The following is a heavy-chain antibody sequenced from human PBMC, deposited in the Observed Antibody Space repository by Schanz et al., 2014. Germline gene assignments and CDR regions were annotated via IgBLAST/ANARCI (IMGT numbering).Heavy chain of an antibody. Sequence: QLVESGGGLVQPGGSLRLSCEASGFTFSNYAMNWVRQAPGKGLKWVSGIRGSGGSTYYADSVKGRFTISRDNSKNTLYLRMNSLRAEDTAVYYCAKEFSSSWWYGMDVWGQGTTVTVSS. CDR1: GFTFSNYA. J-gene: IGHJ6*02. V-gene: IGHV3-23*04. CDR3: AKEFSSSWWYGMDV. D-gene: IGHD6-13*01. CDR2: IRGSGGST.